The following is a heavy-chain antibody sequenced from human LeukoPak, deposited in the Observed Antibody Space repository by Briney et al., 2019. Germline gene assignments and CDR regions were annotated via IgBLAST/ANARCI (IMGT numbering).Heavy chain of an antibody. CDR1: SGSISSGDYY. Sequence: SETLSLTCTVSSGSISSGDYYWSWIRQPPGKGLEWIGYIYYSGSTYYNPSLKSRVTISVDTSKNQFSLKLSSVTAADTAVYYCARAPGYCTNGVCSPYYYYYMDVWGKGTTVTVSS. D-gene: IGHD2-8*01. CDR3: ARAPGYCTNGVCSPYYYYYMDV. CDR2: IYYSGST. V-gene: IGHV4-30-4*08. J-gene: IGHJ6*03.